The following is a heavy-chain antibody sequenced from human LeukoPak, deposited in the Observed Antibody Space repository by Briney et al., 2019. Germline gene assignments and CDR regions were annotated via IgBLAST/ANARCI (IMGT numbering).Heavy chain of an antibody. CDR1: GFTFSSYA. D-gene: IGHD5-12*01. CDR3: ARGGYSGYDLLGHFDY. J-gene: IGHJ4*02. CDR2: ISSNGGST. Sequence: GGSLRLSCAASGFTFSSYAMHWVRQAPGKGLEYVSAISSNGGSTYYANSVKGRFTISRDNSKNTLYLQMGSLRAEDMVVYYCARGGYSGYDLLGHFDYWGQGTLVTVSS. V-gene: IGHV3-64*01.